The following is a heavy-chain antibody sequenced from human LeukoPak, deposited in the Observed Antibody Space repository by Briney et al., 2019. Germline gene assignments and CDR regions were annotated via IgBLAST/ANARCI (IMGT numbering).Heavy chain of an antibody. CDR2: ISAYNGNT. CDR1: AYTFTSYG. CDR3: ARARRGVEMATILDF. J-gene: IGHJ4*02. Sequence: ASVKVSCKTSAYTFTSYGISWVRQAPGQGLEWMGWISAYNGNTKYAQKLQGRVTMTTDTSTSTAYMELRSLRSDDTAVYYCARARRGVEMATILDFWGQGTLVTVSS. D-gene: IGHD5-24*01. V-gene: IGHV1-18*01.